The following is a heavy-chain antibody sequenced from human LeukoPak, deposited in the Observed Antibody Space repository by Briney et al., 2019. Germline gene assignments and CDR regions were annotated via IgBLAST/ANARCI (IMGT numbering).Heavy chain of an antibody. J-gene: IGHJ4*02. V-gene: IGHV3-23*01. CDR1: GLTFSSYA. Sequence: GGSLRLSCAASGLTFSSYAMSWVRQAPGKGLEWVSAISGSGGSTYYADSVKGRFTISRDNSKNTLYLQMNSLRAEDTAVYYCAKSGYYDSSGYYTTDYYFDYWGQGTLVTVSS. D-gene: IGHD3-22*01. CDR2: ISGSGGST. CDR3: AKSGYYDSSGYYTTDYYFDY.